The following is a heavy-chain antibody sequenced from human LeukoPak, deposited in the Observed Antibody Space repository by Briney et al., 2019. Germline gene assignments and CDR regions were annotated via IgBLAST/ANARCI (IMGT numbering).Heavy chain of an antibody. CDR2: ISRSGNST. CDR1: GSTFSSYA. Sequence: GGSLRLSCAASGSTFSSYAMSWVRQAPGKGLEWVSAISRSGNSTYYADSVKGRFTISRDNSKNTLYLQMNSLRAEDTAVYYCAKIGEMATIVWSFDYWGQGTLVTVSS. V-gene: IGHV3-23*01. J-gene: IGHJ4*02. D-gene: IGHD5-24*01. CDR3: AKIGEMATIVWSFDY.